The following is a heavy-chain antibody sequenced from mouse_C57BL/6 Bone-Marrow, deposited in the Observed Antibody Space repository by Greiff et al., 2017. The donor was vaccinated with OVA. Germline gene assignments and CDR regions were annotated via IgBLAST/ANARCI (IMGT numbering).Heavy chain of an antibody. CDR3: ARSGYGKRDFDY. CDR1: GYAFSSSW. CDR2: IYPGDGDT. D-gene: IGHD2-1*01. V-gene: IGHV1-82*01. J-gene: IGHJ2*01. Sequence: VKLMESGPELVKPGASVKISCKASGYAFSSSWMNWVKQRPGKGLEWIGRIYPGDGDTNYNGKFKGKATLTADKSSSTAYMQLSSLTSEDSAVYFCARSGYGKRDFDYWGQGTTLTVSS.